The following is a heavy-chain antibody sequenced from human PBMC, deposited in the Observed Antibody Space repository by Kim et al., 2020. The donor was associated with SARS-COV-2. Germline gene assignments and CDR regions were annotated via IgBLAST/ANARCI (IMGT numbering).Heavy chain of an antibody. D-gene: IGHD6-19*01. J-gene: IGHJ4*02. CDR3: ARFLSGWSGGFDY. V-gene: IGHV4-39*01. CDR2: IHYSVST. CDR1: GGSISSSSYY. Sequence: SETLSLTCTVSGGSISSSSYYWGWIRQPPGKGLEWIGSIHYSVSTYYNPSLKSRVTISVDTSKNQFSLKLSSVTAADTSVYYCARFLSGWSGGFDYSGQG.